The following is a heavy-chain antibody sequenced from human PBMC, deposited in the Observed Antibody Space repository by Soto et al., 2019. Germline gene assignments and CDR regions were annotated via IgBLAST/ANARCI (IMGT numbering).Heavy chain of an antibody. CDR1: GFTFSSFA. CDR3: GREGLPDDFRSGGYWFDP. D-gene: IGHD3-3*01. CDR2: ISHDGRIE. J-gene: IGHJ5*02. V-gene: IGHV3-30-3*01. Sequence: PGGSLRLSCAASGFTFSSFALHWVRQAPGEGLEWVALISHDGRIENYADSVKGRFIISRDNSKNTVYMQMGSLRLEDTGVYYCGREGLPDDFRSGGYWFDPWGQGTQVTVSS.